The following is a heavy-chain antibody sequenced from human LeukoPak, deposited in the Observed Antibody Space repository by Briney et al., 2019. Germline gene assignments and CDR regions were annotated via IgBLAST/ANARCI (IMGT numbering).Heavy chain of an antibody. Sequence: ASVKVSCKASGYTFTSYYMHWVRQAPGRGLEWMGIINPGDGRTTYPQKFQGRVTMTRDTSTSTVYMELSSLRSEDTAVYYCARDLSGNHYGHFDYWGQGTLVTVSS. J-gene: IGHJ4*02. CDR3: ARDLSGNHYGHFDY. CDR2: INPGDGRT. D-gene: IGHD1-26*01. CDR1: GYTFTSYY. V-gene: IGHV1-46*01.